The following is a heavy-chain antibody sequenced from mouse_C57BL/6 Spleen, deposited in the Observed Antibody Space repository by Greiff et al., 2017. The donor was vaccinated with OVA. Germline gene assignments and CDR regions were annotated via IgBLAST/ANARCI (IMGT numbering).Heavy chain of an antibody. CDR2: IDPSDSET. CDR3: ARPSDSSGYGFDY. Sequence: VQLQQPGAELVRPGSSVKLSCKASGYTFTSYWMHWVKQRPIQGLEWIGNIDPSDSETHYNQKFKDKATLTVDKSSSTAYMQLSSLTSEDSAVYYGARPSDSSGYGFDYWGQGTTLTVSS. V-gene: IGHV1-52*01. D-gene: IGHD3-2*02. J-gene: IGHJ2*01. CDR1: GYTFTSYW.